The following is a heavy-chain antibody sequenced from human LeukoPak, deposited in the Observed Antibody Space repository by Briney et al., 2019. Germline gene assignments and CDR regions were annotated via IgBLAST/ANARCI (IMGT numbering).Heavy chain of an antibody. CDR2: INPTGSST. CDR1: GYTFTSYY. D-gene: IGHD3-9*01. J-gene: IGHJ3*02. V-gene: IGHV1-46*01. CDR3: ARAKAGIVLRYFDWLFEDDAFDI. Sequence: ASVKVSCKTSGYTFTSYYMHWVRQAPGQGLEWMGVINPTGSSTNYAEKFQGRVTMTRDTSTSTDYMELSSLRSEDTAVYYCARAKAGIVLRYFDWLFEDDAFDIWGQGTMVTVSS.